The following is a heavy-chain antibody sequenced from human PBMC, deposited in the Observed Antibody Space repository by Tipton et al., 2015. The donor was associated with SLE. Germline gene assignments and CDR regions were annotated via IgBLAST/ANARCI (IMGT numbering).Heavy chain of an antibody. CDR2: IYYSGST. Sequence: TLSLTCTVSGDSISGYYWSWIRQHPGKGLEWIGYIYYSGSTYYNPSLKSRVTISVDTSKNQFSLKLSSVTAADTAVYYCAREITIFGVDDPAFDYWGQGTLVTVSS. CDR3: AREITIFGVDDPAFDY. V-gene: IGHV4-31*03. J-gene: IGHJ4*02. CDR1: GDSISGYY. D-gene: IGHD3-3*01.